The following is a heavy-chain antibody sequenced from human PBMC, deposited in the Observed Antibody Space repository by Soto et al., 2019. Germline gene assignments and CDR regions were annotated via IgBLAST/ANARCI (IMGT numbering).Heavy chain of an antibody. V-gene: IGHV3-23*01. J-gene: IGHJ4*02. D-gene: IGHD3-22*01. CDR3: AKDPNPPQYYYDSSVPFDY. Sequence: GGSLRLSCAASGFTFSSYAMSWVRQAPGKGLEWVSAISGSGGSTYYADSVKGRFTISRDNSKNTLYLQMNSLRAEDTAVYYCAKDPNPPQYYYDSSVPFDYWGQGTLVTVSS. CDR2: ISGSGGST. CDR1: GFTFSSYA.